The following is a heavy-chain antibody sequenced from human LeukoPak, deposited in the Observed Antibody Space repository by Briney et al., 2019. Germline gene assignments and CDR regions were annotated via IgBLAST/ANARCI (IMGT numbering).Heavy chain of an antibody. CDR3: AGGIIGAYSGLL. V-gene: IGHV4-61*01. J-gene: IGHJ4*02. D-gene: IGHD1-26*01. CDR1: GYSITSGYY. CDR2: IYYSGST. Sequence: SETLSLTCTVSGYSITSGYYWSWIRQPPGKGLEWIGYIYYSGSTNYNPSLKSRVTISVDTSKNQFSLKLSSVTAADTAVYYCAGGIIGAYSGLLWGQGTLVTVSS.